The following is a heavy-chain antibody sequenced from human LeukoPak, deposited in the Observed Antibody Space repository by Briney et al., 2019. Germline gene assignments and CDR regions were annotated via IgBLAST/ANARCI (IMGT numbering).Heavy chain of an antibody. J-gene: IGHJ4*02. V-gene: IGHV3-23*01. D-gene: IGHD1-1*01. CDR3: AIDVQDDLDY. Sequence: GGSLRLSCAASRFAFSTYVMKWVRQAPGKGLEWVSTIDRGDGIDTHYADSVKGRFTISRDNSKNTLYLQMNSLRVEDTAVYYCAIDVQDDLDYWGRGTPVTVSS. CDR1: RFAFSTYV. CDR2: IDRGDGIDT.